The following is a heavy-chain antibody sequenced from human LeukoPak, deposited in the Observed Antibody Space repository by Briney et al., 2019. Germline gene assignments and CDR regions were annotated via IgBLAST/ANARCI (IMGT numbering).Heavy chain of an antibody. D-gene: IGHD3-10*01. CDR3: ARHLLTMVRGVTYNWFDP. V-gene: IGHV5-51*01. Sequence: GESLQISCKGSGYSFTSYWIGWVRPMPGKGLEWMGIIYPGDSDTRYSPSFQGQVTISADKSISTAYLQWSSLKASDTAMYYCARHLLTMVRGVTYNWFDPWGQGTLVTVSS. J-gene: IGHJ5*02. CDR2: IYPGDSDT. CDR1: GYSFTSYW.